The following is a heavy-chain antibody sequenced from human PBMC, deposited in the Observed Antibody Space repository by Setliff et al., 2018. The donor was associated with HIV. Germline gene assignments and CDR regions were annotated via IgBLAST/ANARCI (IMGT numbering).Heavy chain of an antibody. CDR1: GFTFSSYA. J-gene: IGHJ3*02. CDR2: ISGSGGTT. D-gene: IGHD3-22*01. V-gene: IGHV3-23*01. Sequence: QPGGSLRLSCAASGFTFSSYALSWVRQAPGKGLEWVSAISGSGGTTYYADSVKGRFTISRDNSKDTLYLQMNSLRAEDTAVYYCAKQRGWDYYEIGAKGDAFDIWGQGTMVTVSS. CDR3: AKQRGWDYYEIGAKGDAFDI.